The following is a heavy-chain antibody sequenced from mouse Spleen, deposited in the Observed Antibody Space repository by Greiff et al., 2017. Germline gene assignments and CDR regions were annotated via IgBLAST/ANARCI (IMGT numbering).Heavy chain of an antibody. CDR2: IDPETGGT. Sequence: VKLQESGAELVRPGASVTLSCKASGYTFTDYEMHWVKQTPVHGLEWIGAIDPETGGTAYNQKFKGKAILTADKSSSTAYMELRSLTSEDSAVYYCTREKFITTVVAGDYFDYWAKAPLSQSPQ. V-gene: IGHV1-15*01. CDR3: TREKFITTVVAGDYFDY. D-gene: IGHD1-1*01. CDR1: GYTFTDYE. J-gene: IGHJ2*01.